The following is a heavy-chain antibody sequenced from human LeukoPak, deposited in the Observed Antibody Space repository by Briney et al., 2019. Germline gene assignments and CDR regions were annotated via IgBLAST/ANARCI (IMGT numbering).Heavy chain of an antibody. CDR2: INHSGST. CDR3: ARGLAATPRD. CDR1: GGSFSGYY. D-gene: IGHD6-13*01. V-gene: IGHV4-34*01. Sequence: SETLSLTCAVYGGSFSGYYWSWIRQPPGKWLEWIGEINHSGSTNYNPSLKSRVTISVDTSKNQFSLKLSSVTAADTAVYYCARGLAATPRDWGQGTLVTVSS. J-gene: IGHJ4*02.